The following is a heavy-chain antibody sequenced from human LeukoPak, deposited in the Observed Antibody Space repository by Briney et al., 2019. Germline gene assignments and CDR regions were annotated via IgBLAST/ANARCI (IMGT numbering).Heavy chain of an antibody. V-gene: IGHV3-21*01. CDR3: AREMSRVYYGSGSRYFDY. CDR2: ISRSSSYI. Sequence: GGSLRLSCAASGFTFSSYSMNWVRQAPGKGLEWVSSISRSSSYIYYADPVKGRFTISRDNAKNSLYLQMNSLRDEDTAVYYCAREMSRVYYGSGSRYFDYWGQGTLVTVSS. D-gene: IGHD3-10*01. CDR1: GFTFSSYS. J-gene: IGHJ4*02.